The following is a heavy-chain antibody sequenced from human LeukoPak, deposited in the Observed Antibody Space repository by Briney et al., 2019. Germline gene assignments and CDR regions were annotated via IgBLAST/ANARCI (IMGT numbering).Heavy chain of an antibody. J-gene: IGHJ6*02. D-gene: IGHD3-10*01. CDR1: GGSISSYY. CDR3: AREPSFSVPYYYYGMDV. CDR2: IYTSGST. V-gene: IGHV4-4*07. Sequence: PSETLSLTCTVSGGSISSYYWSWIRQPAGKGLEWIGRIYTSGSTNYNPSLKSRVTMSVDTSKNQFSLKLSSVTAADTAVYYCAREPSFSVPYYYYGMDVWGQGTTVTVSS.